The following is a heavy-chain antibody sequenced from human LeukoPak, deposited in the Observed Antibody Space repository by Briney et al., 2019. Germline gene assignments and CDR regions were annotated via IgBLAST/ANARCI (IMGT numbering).Heavy chain of an antibody. D-gene: IGHD4-17*01. CDR2: INPNSGGT. V-gene: IGHV1-2*02. J-gene: IGHJ4*02. CDR1: GYTFTSYG. Sequence: GASVKVSCKASGYTFTSYGISWVRQAPGQGLEWMGWINPNSGGTNYAQKFQGRVTMTRDTSISTAYMELSRLRSDDTAVYYCARAVPGDYILVPDYWGQGTLVTVSS. CDR3: ARAVPGDYILVPDY.